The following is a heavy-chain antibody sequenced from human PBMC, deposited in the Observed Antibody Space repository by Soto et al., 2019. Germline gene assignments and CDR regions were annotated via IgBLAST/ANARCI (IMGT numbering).Heavy chain of an antibody. J-gene: IGHJ4*01. CDR1: GGTFSSYA. Sequence: SVKVSCKASGGTFSSYAISWVRQAPGQGLEWMGGIIPIFGTANYAQKFQGRVTITADESTSTAYMELSSLKSEDTAVYYCVRVSQMSVGTFDFWGQGTLVTVSS. V-gene: IGHV1-69*13. CDR2: IIPIFGTA. CDR3: VRVSQMSVGTFDF.